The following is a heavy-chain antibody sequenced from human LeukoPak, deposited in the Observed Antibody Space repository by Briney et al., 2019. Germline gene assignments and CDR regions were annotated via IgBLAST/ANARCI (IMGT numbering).Heavy chain of an antibody. J-gene: IGHJ4*02. CDR2: INPNSGDT. CDR3: ARDSGSSWYYY. V-gene: IGHV1-2*02. CDR1: GYTFTVYY. D-gene: IGHD6-13*01. Sequence: ASVKVSCKASGYTFTVYYMHCVRQAPGQGLEWMGWINPNSGDTNYAQKFQGRVTMTRDTSISTAYMELTRLRSDDTAVYYCARDSGSSWYYYWGQGTLVTVSS.